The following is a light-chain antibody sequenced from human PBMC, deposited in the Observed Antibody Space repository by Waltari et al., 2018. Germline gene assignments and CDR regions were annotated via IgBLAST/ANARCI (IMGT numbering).Light chain of an antibody. CDR2: AAS. V-gene: IGKV1-5*03. J-gene: IGKJ4*01. CDR1: QSVSTW. CDR3: QPYNSYPLT. Sequence: DIQMTQSPSTLSAFVGDRVTITCRASQSVSTWLAWYQQKPGKAPKLLIYAASSSASGVPSRFSGSGSGTEVTLTISSLQPDDFAAYYCQPYNSYPLTFGGGTKVEIK.